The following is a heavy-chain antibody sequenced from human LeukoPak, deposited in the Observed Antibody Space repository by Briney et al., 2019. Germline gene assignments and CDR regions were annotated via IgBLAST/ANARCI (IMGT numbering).Heavy chain of an antibody. CDR3: ARKDGSDDAFDV. CDR2: ISSSGSYI. D-gene: IGHD5-24*01. Sequence: GGSLRLSCAATGFSVSTNYMTWVRQAPGKGLEWVSSISSSGSYIYYADSVKGRFTISRDNAKNSLDLRMDSLGADDTAVYYCARKDGSDDAFDVWGQGTMVTVSS. J-gene: IGHJ3*01. V-gene: IGHV3-21*01. CDR1: GFSVSTNY.